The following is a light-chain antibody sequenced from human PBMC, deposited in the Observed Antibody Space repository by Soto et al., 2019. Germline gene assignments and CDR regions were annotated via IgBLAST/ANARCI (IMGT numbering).Light chain of an antibody. Sequence: EIVLTQSPDTLSLSPGERATLSCRPSQSFSGHLAWYQQKPGQAPRLLIYDESKRATGIPARFSGSGFGTDYTLTISSLEPEDFAVYYCQQRSKWRTFGQGTKVDI. CDR1: QSFSGH. V-gene: IGKV3-11*01. CDR3: QQRSKWRT. CDR2: DES. J-gene: IGKJ1*01.